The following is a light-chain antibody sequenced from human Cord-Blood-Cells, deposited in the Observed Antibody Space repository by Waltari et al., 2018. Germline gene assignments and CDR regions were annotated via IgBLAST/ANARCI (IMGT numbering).Light chain of an antibody. CDR1: QSVLYSSNNKNY. J-gene: IGKJ3*01. V-gene: IGKV4-1*01. Sequence: DIVMTQSPDSLAVSLGERATINCKSSQSVLYSSNNKNYLAWYQQKPGQPPKLLIYWESTRVSGVPDRFSGSGSVTECTLTFSSLLAEDMAVYYFQQYDSTPLTFGRGTKVDIK. CDR3: QQYDSTPLT. CDR2: WES.